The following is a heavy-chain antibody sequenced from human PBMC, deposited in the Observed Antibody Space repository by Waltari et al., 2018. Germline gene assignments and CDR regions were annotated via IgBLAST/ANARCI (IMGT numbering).Heavy chain of an antibody. V-gene: IGHV4-59*01. D-gene: IGHD6-19*01. J-gene: IGHJ4*02. CDR2: IYYSGST. CDR1: GGSISSYY. Sequence: QVQLQESGPGLVKPSETLSLPCTVSGGSISSYYWSWIRQPPGKGLEWIGYIYYSGSTNYNPSLKSRVTISVDTSKKQFSLKLSSVTAADTAVYYCARESSGWLYYFDYWGQGTLVTVSS. CDR3: ARESSGWLYYFDY.